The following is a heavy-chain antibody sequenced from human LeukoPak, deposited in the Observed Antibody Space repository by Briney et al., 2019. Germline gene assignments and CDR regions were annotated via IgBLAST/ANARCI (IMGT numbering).Heavy chain of an antibody. CDR3: ARDNAPYYYDSSGYYNYYYYGMDV. CDR1: GGSISSYY. Sequence: TSETLSLTCTVSGGSISSYYWSWIRQPPGKGLEWIGYIYYSGSTNYNPSLKSRVTISVDTSKNQFSLKLSSVTAADTAVFYCARDNAPYYYDSSGYYNYYYYGMDVWGQGTTVTVSS. CDR2: IYYSGST. J-gene: IGHJ6*02. V-gene: IGHV4-59*01. D-gene: IGHD3-22*01.